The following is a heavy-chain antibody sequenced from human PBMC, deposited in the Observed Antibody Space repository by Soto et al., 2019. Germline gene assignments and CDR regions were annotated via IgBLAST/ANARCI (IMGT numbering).Heavy chain of an antibody. CDR3: ARYFES. V-gene: IGHV3-21*01. J-gene: IGHJ4*02. CDR1: GFSFSTSG. Sequence: EVQLVESGGGLVKPGGSLRVSCAASGFSFSTSGMNWVRQAPGKGLEWVSAISANSDYIYYADSVKGRFTISRDNAKNSLYLQMNRLRAEDTAIYYCARYFESWGQGTLVTVSS. CDR2: ISANSDYI.